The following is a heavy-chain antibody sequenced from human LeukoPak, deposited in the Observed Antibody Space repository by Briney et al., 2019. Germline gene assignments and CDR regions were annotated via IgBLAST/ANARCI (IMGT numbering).Heavy chain of an antibody. CDR3: ARDLLGRGRYYDSSGYNY. V-gene: IGHV1-18*01. CDR1: GYTFTSYG. Sequence: GASVKVSCKASGYTFTSYGISWVRQAPGQGLEWMGWISAYDGNTNYAQKLQGRVTMTTDTSTSTAYMELRSLRSDDTAVYYCARDLLGRGRYYDSSGYNYWGQGTLVTVSS. J-gene: IGHJ4*02. CDR2: ISAYDGNT. D-gene: IGHD3-22*01.